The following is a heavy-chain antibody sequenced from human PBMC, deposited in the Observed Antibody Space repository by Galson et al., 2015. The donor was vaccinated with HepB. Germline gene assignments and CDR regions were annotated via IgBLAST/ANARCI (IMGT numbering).Heavy chain of an antibody. D-gene: IGHD3-3*01. J-gene: IGHJ6*03. V-gene: IGHV1-8*01. Sequence: SVKVSCKASGYTFTSYDINWVRQATGQGLEWMGWMNPDSGNTGYAQKFQGRVTMTRNTSINTAYMELSSLRSADTAVYYCARGDGSAIFGVVTYPFRYSYYMDVWGKGTTVTVSS. CDR3: ARGDGSAIFGVVTYPFRYSYYMDV. CDR2: MNPDSGNT. CDR1: GYTFTSYD.